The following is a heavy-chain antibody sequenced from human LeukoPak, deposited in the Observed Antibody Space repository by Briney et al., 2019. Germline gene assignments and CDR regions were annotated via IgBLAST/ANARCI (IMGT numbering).Heavy chain of an antibody. CDR1: GYTFTDYY. D-gene: IGHD3-16*01. CDR3: ARDGGLDY. CDR2: INPNSGDT. V-gene: IGHV1-2*02. J-gene: IGHJ4*02. Sequence: ASVKVSCKASGYTFTDYYIHWVRQAPGQGLGWMGWINPNSGDTNYAQKFQGSVTMTRDTSISTVYMELSRLRSDDTAVYYCARDGGLDYWGQGTLVTVSS.